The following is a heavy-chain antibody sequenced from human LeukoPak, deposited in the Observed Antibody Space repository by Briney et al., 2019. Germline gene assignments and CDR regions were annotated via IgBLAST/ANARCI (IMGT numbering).Heavy chain of an antibody. J-gene: IGHJ6*02. CDR1: GFTFSSYW. Sequence: PGGSLRLSCAASGFTFSSYWMSWVRQAPGKGLEWVANIKQDGSEKYYVDSVKGRFAISRDNAKNSLYLQMNSLRAEDTAVYYCARVSFSSSWKPGYYYYGMDVWGQGTTVTVSS. D-gene: IGHD6-13*01. CDR2: IKQDGSEK. CDR3: ARVSFSSSWKPGYYYYGMDV. V-gene: IGHV3-7*01.